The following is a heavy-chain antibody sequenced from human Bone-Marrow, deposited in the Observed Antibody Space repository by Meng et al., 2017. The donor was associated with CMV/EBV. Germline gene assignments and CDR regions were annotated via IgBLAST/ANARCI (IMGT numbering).Heavy chain of an antibody. J-gene: IGHJ3*02. CDR1: GFTVSITH. CDR3: ASIVVVPADTDAFDI. V-gene: IGHV3-53*01. D-gene: IGHD2-2*01. CDR2: IYSGGST. Sequence: GESLKISCVASGFTVSITHMNWVRQAPGKGLEWVSVIYSGGSTYYADSVKGRFTISRDNSKNTLYLQMNSLRAEDTAVYYCASIVVVPADTDAFDIWGQGTMVTVSS.